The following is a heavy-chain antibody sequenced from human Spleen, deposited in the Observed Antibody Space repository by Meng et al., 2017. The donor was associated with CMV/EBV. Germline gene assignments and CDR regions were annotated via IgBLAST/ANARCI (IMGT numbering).Heavy chain of an antibody. J-gene: IGHJ4*02. D-gene: IGHD5-24*01. CDR1: GFAFSSYG. Sequence: GGSLRLSCEASGFAFSSYGMNWVRQAPGKGLEWVALIRDDAKTKDYADSVKGRFSISRDNSKNTLYLQLHGLRPEDTAVYYCAKADEGHPLDYWGQGTLVTVSS. CDR2: IRDDAKTK. V-gene: IGHV3-30*02. CDR3: AKADEGHPLDY.